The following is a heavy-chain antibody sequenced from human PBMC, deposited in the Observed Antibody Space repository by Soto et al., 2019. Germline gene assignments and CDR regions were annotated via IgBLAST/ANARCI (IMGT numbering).Heavy chain of an antibody. V-gene: IGHV3-23*01. CDR2: ISGSGGST. D-gene: IGHD5-18*01. CDR1: GFTFSSYA. J-gene: IGHJ6*03. Sequence: EVQLLESGGGLVQPGGSLRLSCAASGFTFSSYAMSWVRQAPGKGLEWVSAISGSGGSTYYADSVKGRFTISRDNSKNTLYLQMNSLRAEDTAVYYCAKVVDTAMVTVYYYYMDVWGKGTTVTVSS. CDR3: AKVVDTAMVTVYYYYMDV.